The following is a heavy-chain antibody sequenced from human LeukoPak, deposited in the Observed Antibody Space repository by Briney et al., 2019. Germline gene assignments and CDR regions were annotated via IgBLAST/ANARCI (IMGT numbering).Heavy chain of an antibody. J-gene: IGHJ5*02. CDR2: IKQDGSEK. CDR1: GFIFSTFW. V-gene: IGHV3-7*04. D-gene: IGHD5-18*01. Sequence: GGSLRLSCEASGFIFSTFWMSWLRQAPGKGPEWLANIKQDGSEKKYLGSAEGRFTISRDNAKNSLFLQMDSLRAEDTAVYYCARVYSAVNSWFDRWGQGTPVTVSS. CDR3: ARVYSAVNSWFDR.